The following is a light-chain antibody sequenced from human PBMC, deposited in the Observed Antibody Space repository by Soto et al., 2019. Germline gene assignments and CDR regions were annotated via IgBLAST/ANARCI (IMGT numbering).Light chain of an antibody. CDR1: SSDVGGYNY. V-gene: IGLV2-8*01. CDR3: SSYAGSNSYA. Sequence: QSVLTQPPSASGSPGQSVTISCTGTSSDVGGYNYVSWYQQHPGKAPKLTIYEVSKRPSGVPDRFSGSKSGNTASLTVSGLQAEDEADYYCSSYAGSNSYAFGTGTKVTVL. CDR2: EVS. J-gene: IGLJ1*01.